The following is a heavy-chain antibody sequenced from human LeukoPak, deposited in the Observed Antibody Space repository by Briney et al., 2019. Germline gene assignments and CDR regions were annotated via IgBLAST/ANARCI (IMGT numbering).Heavy chain of an antibody. J-gene: IGHJ3*02. V-gene: IGHV3-7*01. Sequence: AGGSLRLSCAASGSTFSSYWMSWVRQAPGKGLEWVANIKQDGSEKYYVDSVKGRFTISRDNAKNSLYLQMNSLRAEDTAVYYCARDAVLRYSLTHAFDIWGQGTMVTVSS. CDR3: ARDAVLRYSLTHAFDI. CDR2: IKQDGSEK. CDR1: GSTFSSYW. D-gene: IGHD3-9*01.